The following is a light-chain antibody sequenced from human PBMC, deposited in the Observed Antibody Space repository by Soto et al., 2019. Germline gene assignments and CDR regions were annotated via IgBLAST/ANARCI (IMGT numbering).Light chain of an antibody. Sequence: IRVTQSPSALSASVGDRVTITCRASQPIRNDLGWFQQKPGKAPKLLIYSSSTLPSGFPSRFSGSGSGTDFSLTISSLQPEDFATYFCLQDYYYPFTFGGGTKVEIK. CDR1: QPIRND. CDR3: LQDYYYPFT. V-gene: IGKV1-6*01. CDR2: SSS. J-gene: IGKJ4*01.